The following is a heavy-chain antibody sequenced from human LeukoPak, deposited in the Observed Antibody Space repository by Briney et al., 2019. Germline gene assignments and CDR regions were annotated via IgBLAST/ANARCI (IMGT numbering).Heavy chain of an antibody. CDR3: ARIASHSSSWYDGGS. V-gene: IGHV3-74*01. D-gene: IGHD6-13*01. J-gene: IGHJ5*02. Sequence: GGSLRLSCAASGFTLSSYWMHWVRQAPEKGLVWVSRINSDGSSTTYADSVKGRFTISRDNAKNTLYLQMNSLRAEDTGVYYCARIASHSSSWYDGGSWGQGTLVTVSS. CDR1: GFTLSSYW. CDR2: INSDGSST.